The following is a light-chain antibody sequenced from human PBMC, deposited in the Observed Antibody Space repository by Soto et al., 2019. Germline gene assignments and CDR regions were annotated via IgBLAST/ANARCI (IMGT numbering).Light chain of an antibody. V-gene: IGKV3-20*01. CDR1: QSVSSSY. J-gene: IGKJ1*01. Sequence: EIVLTQCPGTLSLSPGERATLSCRASQSVSSSYLAWYQPKPGQAPRLLIYGASSRATGIPDRFSGSGSGTDFTLTIGRLEPEDFAVYYCQQYGSSSWTFGQGTKVDIK. CDR2: GAS. CDR3: QQYGSSSWT.